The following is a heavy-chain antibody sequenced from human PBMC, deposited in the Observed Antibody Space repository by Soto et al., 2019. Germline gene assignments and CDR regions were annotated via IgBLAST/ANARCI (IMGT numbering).Heavy chain of an antibody. CDR3: ARHAREYSSGWYVSTFDY. CDR1: GGSISSSSYY. Sequence: SETLSLTCTVSGGSISSSSYYWGWIRQPPGKGLEWIGSINYSGSTYYNPSLKSRVTISVDASKNQFSLKLSSVTAADTAVYYCARHAREYSSGWYVSTFDYWGQGTLVTVSS. J-gene: IGHJ4*02. D-gene: IGHD6-19*01. V-gene: IGHV4-39*01. CDR2: INYSGST.